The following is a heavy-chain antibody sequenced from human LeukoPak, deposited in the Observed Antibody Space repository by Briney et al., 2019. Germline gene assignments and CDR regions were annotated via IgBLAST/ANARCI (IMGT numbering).Heavy chain of an antibody. D-gene: IGHD4-23*01. V-gene: IGHV4-34*01. Sequence: PSETLSLTCAVYGGSFSGYYWSWIRQPPGKGLEWNGEINHSGSTNYNPSLKSRVTISVDTSKNQFSLKLSSVTAADTAVYYCARASHARTTVASGTYYFDYWGQGTLVTVSS. CDR1: GGSFSGYY. CDR3: ARASHARTTVASGTYYFDY. CDR2: INHSGST. J-gene: IGHJ4*02.